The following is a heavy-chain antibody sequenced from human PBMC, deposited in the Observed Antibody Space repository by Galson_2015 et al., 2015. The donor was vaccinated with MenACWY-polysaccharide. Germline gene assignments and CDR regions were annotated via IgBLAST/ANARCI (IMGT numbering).Heavy chain of an antibody. Sequence: SLRLSCAASGFTFSSYSMNWLRQGPGKGLVWVSRISDDGSTTDYVDSVKGRFTIYRDNAKNTLFLHMNSLRAEDTALYYCTVWDTWFEYWGQGSLVTVSS. D-gene: IGHD1-26*01. J-gene: IGHJ4*02. CDR1: GFTFSSYS. CDR2: ISDDGSTT. V-gene: IGHV3-74*01. CDR3: TVWDTWFEY.